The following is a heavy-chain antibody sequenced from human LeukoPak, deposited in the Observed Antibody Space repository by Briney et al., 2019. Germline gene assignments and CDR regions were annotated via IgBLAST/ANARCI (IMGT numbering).Heavy chain of an antibody. CDR1: GFTFSSYW. CDR2: IKQDGSEK. CDR3: ATDLQPFDY. V-gene: IGHV3-7*04. Sequence: GGSLRLSCAASGFTFSSYWMSWVRQARGKGLEWVANIKQDGSEKYYVDSVKGRFTISRDNANNSLYLQMNTLRAEDTAVYYCATDLQPFDYWGQGTLVTVSS. J-gene: IGHJ4*02. D-gene: IGHD2-2*01.